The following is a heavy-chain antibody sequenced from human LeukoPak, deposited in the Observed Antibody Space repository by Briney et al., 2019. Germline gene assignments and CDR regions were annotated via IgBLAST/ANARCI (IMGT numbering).Heavy chain of an antibody. CDR1: GFTFSDHY. CDR3: ASSYYYGSGRDYYYGMDV. V-gene: IGHV3-72*01. D-gene: IGHD3-10*01. CDR2: IRNKANSCTT. Sequence: PGGSLRLSCAASGFTFSDHYMDWVRQAPGKGLEWVGRIRNKANSCTTEYAASVKGRFTVSRDDSKNSLYLQMNSLKTEDTAVYYCASSYYYGSGRDYYYGMDVWGQGTTVTVSS. J-gene: IGHJ6*02.